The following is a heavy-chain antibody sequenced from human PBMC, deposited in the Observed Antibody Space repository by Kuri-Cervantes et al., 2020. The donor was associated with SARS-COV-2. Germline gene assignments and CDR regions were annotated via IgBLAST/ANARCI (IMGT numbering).Heavy chain of an antibody. Sequence: GESLKISCAASGFTFSDYYMSWIRQAPGKGLEWVSYISSSGSTIYYADSVKGRFTISRDNAKNTLYLQMNSLRAEDTAVYYCAKGPLGYYYYMDVWGKGTTVTVSS. V-gene: IGHV3-11*01. CDR3: AKGPLGYYYYMDV. CDR2: ISSSGSTI. D-gene: IGHD1-14*01. CDR1: GFTFSDYY. J-gene: IGHJ6*03.